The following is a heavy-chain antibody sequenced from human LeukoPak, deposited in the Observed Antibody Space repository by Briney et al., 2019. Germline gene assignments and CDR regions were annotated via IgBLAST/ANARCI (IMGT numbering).Heavy chain of an antibody. D-gene: IGHD5-18*01. CDR1: GYTFTGYY. V-gene: IGHV1-2*02. CDR3: ASIVDTAMESFDY. Sequence: GASVKVSCKASGYTFTGYYMHWVRQAPGQGLEWMGWVNPNSGGTNYAQKFQGRVTMTRDTSVSTAYMELSRLRSDDTAVYYCASIVDTAMESFDYWGQGTLVTVSS. J-gene: IGHJ4*02. CDR2: VNPNSGGT.